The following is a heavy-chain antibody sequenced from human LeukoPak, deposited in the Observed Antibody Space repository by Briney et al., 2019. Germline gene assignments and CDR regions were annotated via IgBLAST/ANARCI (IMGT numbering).Heavy chain of an antibody. D-gene: IGHD6-13*01. CDR3: ARGGAQLGTGIAAAGTWAIDY. J-gene: IGHJ4*02. Sequence: ASVKVSCKTSGYTFTGYYMHWVRQAPGQGLEWMGWINPNSGGTNYAQKFQGRVTMTRDTSISTAYMELSRLRSDDTAVYYCARGGAQLGTGIAAAGTWAIDYWGQGTLVTVSS. CDR2: INPNSGGT. CDR1: GYTFTGYY. V-gene: IGHV1-2*02.